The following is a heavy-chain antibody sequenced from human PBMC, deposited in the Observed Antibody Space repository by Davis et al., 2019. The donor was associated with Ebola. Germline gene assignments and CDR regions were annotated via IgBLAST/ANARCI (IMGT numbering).Heavy chain of an antibody. D-gene: IGHD6-13*01. CDR3: ARDLISGQLGLFDY. J-gene: IGHJ4*02. Sequence: GESLKISCAASGFTFSSYAMHWVRQAPGKGLEWVAVISYDGSNKYYADSVKGRFTISRDNSKNTLYLQMNSLRAEDTAVYYCARDLISGQLGLFDYWGQGTLVTVSS. V-gene: IGHV3-30-3*01. CDR2: ISYDGSNK. CDR1: GFTFSSYA.